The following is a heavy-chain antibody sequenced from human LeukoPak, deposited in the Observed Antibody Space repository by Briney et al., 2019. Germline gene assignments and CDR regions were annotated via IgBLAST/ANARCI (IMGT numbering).Heavy chain of an antibody. CDR1: GYTLPELS. V-gene: IGHV1-24*01. Sequence: GASVKVSCQVSGYTLPELSMHWVRQARGKGLEWMGGFDPEDGETIYAQKFQGRVTMTRDTSISTAYMELSRLRYDDTAVYYCATNILVRDIINWFDPWGQGTLVTVSS. CDR3: ATNILVRDIINWFDP. CDR2: FDPEDGET. J-gene: IGHJ5*02. D-gene: IGHD3-10*01.